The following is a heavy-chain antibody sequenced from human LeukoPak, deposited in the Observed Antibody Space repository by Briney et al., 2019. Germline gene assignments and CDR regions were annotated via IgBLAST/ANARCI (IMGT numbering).Heavy chain of an antibody. CDR1: GGTFNNSA. V-gene: IGHV1-69*05. CDR2: IMPLFGTA. Sequence: AASVKVSCKTSGGTFNNSAISWVRQAPGQGLEWLGGIMPLFGTAGYAQKFQGRVTITKDESTRTVYLELTSLTSDDTAVYYCARVDTAEGWFDPWGQGTLVTVSS. J-gene: IGHJ5*02. D-gene: IGHD5-18*01. CDR3: ARVDTAEGWFDP.